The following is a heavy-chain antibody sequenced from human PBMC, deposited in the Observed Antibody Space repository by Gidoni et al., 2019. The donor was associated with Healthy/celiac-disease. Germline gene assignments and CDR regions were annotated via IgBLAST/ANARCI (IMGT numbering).Heavy chain of an antibody. D-gene: IGHD6-6*01. Sequence: EVQLFESGGGLVQPGGSLRLSCAASGFPFSRYAMSWVRQAPGKGLEWVSAISGSGGSTYYADSVKGRFTISRDNSKNTLYLQMNSLRAEDTAVYYCAKDLWFNKQLAPDYWGQGTLVTVSS. CDR2: ISGSGGST. J-gene: IGHJ4*02. CDR1: GFPFSRYA. V-gene: IGHV3-23*01. CDR3: AKDLWFNKQLAPDY.